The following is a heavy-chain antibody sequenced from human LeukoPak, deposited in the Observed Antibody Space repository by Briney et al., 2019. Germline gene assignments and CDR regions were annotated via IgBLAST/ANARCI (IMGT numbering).Heavy chain of an antibody. CDR1: GYSISSGSY. D-gene: IGHD5-18*01. CDR2: IYYSGST. J-gene: IGHJ4*02. CDR3: ARQRGCSYGLPDY. Sequence: SETLSLTCTVSGYSISSGSYWGWIRQPPGKGLEWIGNIYYSGSTYYNPSLKSRVTISVDTSKNQFSLKLSSVTAADAAVYYCARQRGCSYGLPDYWGQGTLVTVSS. V-gene: IGHV4-38-2*02.